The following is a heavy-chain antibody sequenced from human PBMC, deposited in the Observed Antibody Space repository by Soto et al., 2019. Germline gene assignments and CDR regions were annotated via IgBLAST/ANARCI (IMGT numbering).Heavy chain of an antibody. CDR3: ASQGRGIKFGGVIVNKDY. V-gene: IGHV3-21*01. D-gene: IGHD3-16*02. CDR1: GFTFSSYS. J-gene: IGHJ4*02. Sequence: PGGSLRLSCAASGFTFSSYSMNWVRQAPGKGLEWVSSISSSSSYIYYADSVKGRFTISRDNAKNSLYLQMNSLRAEDTAVYYCASQGRGIKFGGVIVNKDYWGQGTLVTVSS. CDR2: ISSSSSYI.